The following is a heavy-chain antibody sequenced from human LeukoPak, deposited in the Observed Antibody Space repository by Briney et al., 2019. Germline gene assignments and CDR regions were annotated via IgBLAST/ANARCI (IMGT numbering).Heavy chain of an antibody. CDR3: ASEIPGYSSGWYGQGDY. V-gene: IGHV3-30*04. CDR2: ISYDGSNK. J-gene: IGHJ4*02. CDR1: GFTFSSYA. D-gene: IGHD6-19*01. Sequence: PGRSLRLSCAASGFTFSSYAMHWVRQAPGKGLEWVAVISYDGSNKYYADSVKGRFTISRDNSKNTLYLQMNSLRAEDTAVYYCASEIPGYSSGWYGQGDYWGQGTLVTVSS.